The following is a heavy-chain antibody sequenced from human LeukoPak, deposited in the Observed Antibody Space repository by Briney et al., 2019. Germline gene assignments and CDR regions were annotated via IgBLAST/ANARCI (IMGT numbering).Heavy chain of an antibody. J-gene: IGHJ6*02. CDR3: AADTKSSSWRLYFYYGMDV. V-gene: IGHV3-30-3*01. CDR2: ISYDGSNK. D-gene: IGHD6-13*01. CDR1: GFTFSSYA. Sequence: GGSLRLSCAASGFTFSSYAMHWVRQAPGKGLEWVAVISYDGSNKYYADSVKGRFTISRDNSKNTLYLQMNSLRAEDTAVYYCAADTKSSSWRLYFYYGMDVWGQGTTVTVSS.